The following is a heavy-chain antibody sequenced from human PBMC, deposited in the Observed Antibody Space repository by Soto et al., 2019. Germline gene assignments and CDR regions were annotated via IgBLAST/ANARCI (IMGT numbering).Heavy chain of an antibody. CDR1: GFTFSSYA. CDR2: ISGSGGSR. V-gene: IGHV3-23*01. Sequence: PGGSLRLSCAASGFTFSSYAMSWVRQAPGKGLEWASLISGSGGSRYYADSVKGRFTISRDNSKNTLYLQMNSLRADDTAVYYCAKVMVKNWFDPWGQGTLVTVSS. CDR3: AKVMVKNWFDP. J-gene: IGHJ5*02. D-gene: IGHD5-18*01.